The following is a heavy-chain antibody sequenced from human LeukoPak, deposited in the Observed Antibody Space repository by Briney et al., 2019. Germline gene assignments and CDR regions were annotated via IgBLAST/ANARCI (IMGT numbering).Heavy chain of an antibody. V-gene: IGHV4-39*07. D-gene: IGHD6-13*01. J-gene: IGHJ6*03. CDR3: ARMAPYGSSWYLGYYYYMDV. CDR1: GGSISSSSYY. Sequence: SETLSLTCTVSGGSISSSSYYWGWIRQPPGKGLEWIGEINHSGSTNYNPSLKSRVTISVDTSKNQFSLKLSSVTAADTAVYYCARMAPYGSSWYLGYYYYMDVWGKGTTVTVSS. CDR2: INHSGST.